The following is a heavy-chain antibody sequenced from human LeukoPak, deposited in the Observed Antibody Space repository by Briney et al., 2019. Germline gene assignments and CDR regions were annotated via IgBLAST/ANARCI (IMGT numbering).Heavy chain of an antibody. CDR2: IYSNGIT. Sequence: SGTLSLTCTVSGGSISSYYWSWIRQPLGKGPEWIGYIYSNGITNYNPSLKSRVTISVDTSKNQFSLKLSSVTAADTAVYYCARHGNSMVRGVTYYYYYYMDVWGKGTTVTISS. CDR3: ARHGNSMVRGVTYYYYYYMDV. CDR1: GGSISSYY. V-gene: IGHV4-59*08. D-gene: IGHD3-10*01. J-gene: IGHJ6*03.